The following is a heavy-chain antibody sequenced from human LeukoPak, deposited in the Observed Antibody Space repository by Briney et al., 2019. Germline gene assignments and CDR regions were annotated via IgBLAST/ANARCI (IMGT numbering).Heavy chain of an antibody. D-gene: IGHD6-6*01. V-gene: IGHV3-23*01. CDR2: IFGNGVTT. CDR1: GFTFSNFA. Sequence: GGSLRLSCAGSGFTFSNFAMSWVRQAPGKGLEWVSAIFGNGVTTYYADSVKGRFIISRDNSQNRLFLQVNSLRVEDTAVYYCAKGLGEFASAPDSWGQGTLVTVSS. J-gene: IGHJ5*01. CDR3: AKGLGEFASAPDS.